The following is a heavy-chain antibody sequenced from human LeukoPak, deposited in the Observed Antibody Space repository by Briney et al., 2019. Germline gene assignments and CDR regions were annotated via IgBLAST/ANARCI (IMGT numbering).Heavy chain of an antibody. D-gene: IGHD6-13*01. V-gene: IGHV4-34*01. CDR2: INHSGST. CDR1: GGSISSYY. J-gene: IGHJ3*02. Sequence: PSETLSLTCTVSGGSISSYYWTWIRQPPGKGLEWIGEINHSGSTNYIPSLKSRVTISVDTSKNQFSLKLSSVTAADTAVYYCARGPIAAAGTLADAFDIWGQGTMVTVSS. CDR3: ARGPIAAAGTLADAFDI.